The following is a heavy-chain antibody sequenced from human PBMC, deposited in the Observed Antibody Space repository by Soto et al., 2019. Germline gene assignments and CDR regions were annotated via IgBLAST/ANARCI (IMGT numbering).Heavy chain of an antibody. D-gene: IGHD5-12*01. J-gene: IGHJ4*02. V-gene: IGHV3-21*01. CDR3: ARADRTGYSC. CDR1: GFTFRSYS. Sequence: ESGGGLVKPGGSLRLSCAASGFTFRSYSMNWVRQAPGKGLEWVSSISSSSSYIYYADSVKGRFTISRDNAKNSLYLQMNSLRAEDTAVYYCARADRTGYSCWGQGTLVTVSS. CDR2: ISSSSSYI.